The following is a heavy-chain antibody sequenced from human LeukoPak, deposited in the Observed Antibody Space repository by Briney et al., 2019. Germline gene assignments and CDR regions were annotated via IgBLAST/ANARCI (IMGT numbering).Heavy chain of an antibody. CDR1: GFTFSSYA. CDR2: ISCDGSNK. D-gene: IGHD3-22*01. J-gene: IGHJ4*02. Sequence: PGGSLRLSCAASGFTFSSYAMHWVRQAPGKGLEWVAVISCDGSNKYYADSVKGRFTISRDNSKNTLYLQMNSLRAEDTAVYYCARDQKDYYYDSSPWAYWGQGTLVTVSS. V-gene: IGHV3-30-3*01. CDR3: ARDQKDYYYDSSPWAY.